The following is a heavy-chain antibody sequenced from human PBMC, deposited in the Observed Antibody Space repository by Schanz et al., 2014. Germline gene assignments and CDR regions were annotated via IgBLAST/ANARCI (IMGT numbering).Heavy chain of an antibody. Sequence: VQLVESGGGLAQPGGSLRLSCAASGFTFSNYAMNWVRQAPGKGLEWVAGISGSGGSTDYADSVKGRFIIPRDNSKNTRYLQMNSLRAEDTAVYYCAKIRYDSSGYYLPYYGMDVWGQGTTVIVSS. V-gene: IGHV3-23*04. CDR1: GFTFSNYA. J-gene: IGHJ6*02. CDR3: AKIRYDSSGYYLPYYGMDV. D-gene: IGHD3-22*01. CDR2: ISGSGGST.